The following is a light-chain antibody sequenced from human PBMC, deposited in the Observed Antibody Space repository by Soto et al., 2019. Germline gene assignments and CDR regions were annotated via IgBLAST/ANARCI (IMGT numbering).Light chain of an antibody. V-gene: IGKV3-20*01. Sequence: EIVLTQSPGTLSLSPGETATLSCRASQTVGTNFLAWYQQKPGQAPRLLMFGTSNRATDIPDRFGGSGSGTDFTLTISRLEPEDVAVYYCQHYSRTLPWTFGQGTKV. J-gene: IGKJ1*01. CDR1: QTVGTNF. CDR2: GTS. CDR3: QHYSRTLPWT.